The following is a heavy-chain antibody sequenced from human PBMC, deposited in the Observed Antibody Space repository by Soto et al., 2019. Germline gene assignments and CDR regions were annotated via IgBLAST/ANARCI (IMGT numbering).Heavy chain of an antibody. CDR1: GGSISSSSYY. CDR3: AKDTRYSSGWYASSDAFDI. J-gene: IGHJ3*02. Sequence: SETLSLTCTVSGGSISSSSYYWGWIRQPPGKGLEWIGSIYYSGSTYYADSVKGRFTISRDNSKNTLYLQMNSLRAEDTAVYYCAKDTRYSSGWYASSDAFDIWGQGTMVTVSS. V-gene: IGHV4-39*07. D-gene: IGHD6-19*01. CDR2: IYYSGST.